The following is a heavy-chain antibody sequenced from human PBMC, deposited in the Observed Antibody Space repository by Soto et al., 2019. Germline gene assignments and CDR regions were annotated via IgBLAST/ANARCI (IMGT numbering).Heavy chain of an antibody. CDR1: GYTFIDYY. CDR3: ARPPGYISDWYYFDL. V-gene: IGHV1-2*02. D-gene: IGHD6-19*01. J-gene: IGHJ4*02. Sequence: QVQLVQSGAEVKKPGASVKVSCEASGYTFIDYYMHWVRQAPGQGFEWMGRISPKSGGTSYAQKFQGRVTMTWDTSLNTAYMQLSSLMSEDTAVYYCARPPGYISDWYYFDLWGQGTLVTVSS. CDR2: ISPKSGGT.